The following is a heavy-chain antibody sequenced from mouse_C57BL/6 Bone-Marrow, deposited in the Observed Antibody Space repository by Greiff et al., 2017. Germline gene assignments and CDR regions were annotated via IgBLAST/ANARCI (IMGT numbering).Heavy chain of an antibody. Sequence: QVQLKQSGAELARPGASVKLSCKASGYTFTSYGISWVKQRTGQGLEWIGEIYPRSGNTYYTEKFKGKATLTADKSSSTAYMELRRLTSEGSAVYFCARDGYYFLDYAMDYWGQGTSVTVSS. J-gene: IGHJ4*01. CDR2: IYPRSGNT. V-gene: IGHV1-81*01. CDR3: ARDGYYFLDYAMDY. D-gene: IGHD2-3*01. CDR1: GYTFTSYG.